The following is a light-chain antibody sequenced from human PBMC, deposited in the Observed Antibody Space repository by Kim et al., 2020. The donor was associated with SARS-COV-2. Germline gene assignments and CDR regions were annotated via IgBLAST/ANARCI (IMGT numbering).Light chain of an antibody. CDR2: QDS. V-gene: IGLV3-1*01. CDR1: KLGDKY. CDR3: QAWDSSNGV. J-gene: IGLJ1*01. Sequence: SYELTQPPSVSVSPGQTASITCSGDKLGDKYACWCQQKPGQSPVLVIYQDSKRPSGIPERFSGSNSGNTATLTISGTQAMDEADYYCQAWDSSNGVFGTG.